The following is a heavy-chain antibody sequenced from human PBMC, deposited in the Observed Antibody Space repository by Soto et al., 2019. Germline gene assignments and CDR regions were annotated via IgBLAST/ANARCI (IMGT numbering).Heavy chain of an antibody. V-gene: IGHV3-33*01. CDR1: GFTFSSYG. CDR3: ARACRAAGHYFDY. Sequence: HPGGSLRLSCAASGFTFSSYGMHWVRQAPGKGLEWVAVIWYDGSNKYYADSVKGRFTISRDNSKNTLYLQMNSLRAEDTAVYYCARACRAAGHYFDYWGQGTLVTVSS. CDR2: IWYDGSNK. J-gene: IGHJ4*02. D-gene: IGHD6-13*01.